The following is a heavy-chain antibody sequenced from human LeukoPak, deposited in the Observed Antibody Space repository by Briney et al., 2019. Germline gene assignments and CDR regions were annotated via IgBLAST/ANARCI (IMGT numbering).Heavy chain of an antibody. J-gene: IGHJ4*02. CDR3: ARDQGGVVAHFDY. CDR2: IFTSGST. CDR1: GGSISSYY. Sequence: SETLSLTCTVSGGSISSYYWNWIRQTARKGLEWIGRIFTSGSTNYNPSLKSRVTMSVDTSKNQFSLKLSSVTAADTAVYYCARDQGGVVAHFDYWGQGTLVTVSS. V-gene: IGHV4-4*07. D-gene: IGHD2-15*01.